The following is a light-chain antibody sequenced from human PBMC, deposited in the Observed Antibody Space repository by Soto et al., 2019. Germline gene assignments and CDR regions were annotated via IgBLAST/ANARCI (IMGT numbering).Light chain of an antibody. CDR1: QSVSSN. CDR3: QQYNNWPIT. CDR2: GAS. J-gene: IGKJ5*01. V-gene: IGKV3-15*01. Sequence: EIVMTQSPATLSVSPGERATLSCRASQSVSSNLAWYQQKPGQAPRLLMYGASTRATGIPARFSGSGSGTEFTLIISSLQSEDFAVYYCQQYNNWPITFGQGTRLEIK.